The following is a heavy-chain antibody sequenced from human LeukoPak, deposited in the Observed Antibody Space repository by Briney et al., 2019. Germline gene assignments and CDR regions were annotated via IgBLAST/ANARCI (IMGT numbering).Heavy chain of an antibody. D-gene: IGHD3-3*01. Sequence: GGSLRLSCAASGFAVSSNYMSWVRQAPGKGLEWVSVIYSGGSTYYADSVKGRFTISRDNSKNTLYLQMNSLRAEDTAVYYCARDYNYDFWSGYYRVLLGYWGQGTLVTVSS. V-gene: IGHV3-66*02. CDR2: IYSGGST. CDR1: GFAVSSNY. J-gene: IGHJ4*02. CDR3: ARDYNYDFWSGYYRVLLGY.